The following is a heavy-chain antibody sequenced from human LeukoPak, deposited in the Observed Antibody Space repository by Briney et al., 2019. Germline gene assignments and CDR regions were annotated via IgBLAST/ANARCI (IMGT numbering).Heavy chain of an antibody. D-gene: IGHD3-3*01. CDR1: GFTVSSNY. Sequence: GGSLRLSCAASGFTVSSNYMSWVRQAPGKGLEWVSVIYSGGSTYYADSVKGRFTISRDNSKNTLYLQMNSLRAEDTAVYYCAKGDYDFWSGLDYWGQGTLVTVSS. V-gene: IGHV3-53*01. J-gene: IGHJ4*02. CDR3: AKGDYDFWSGLDY. CDR2: IYSGGST.